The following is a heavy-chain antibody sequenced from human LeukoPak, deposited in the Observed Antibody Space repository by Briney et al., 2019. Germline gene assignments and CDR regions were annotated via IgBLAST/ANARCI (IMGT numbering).Heavy chain of an antibody. Sequence: SETLSLTCAVYGGSFSGYYWSWIRQPQGKGLEWIGEINHSGSTNYNPSLKSRVTISVDTSKNQFSLKLSSVTAADTAVYYCARVLCRGIAARGNWFDTWGQGTLVTVSS. CDR2: INHSGST. CDR3: ARVLCRGIAARGNWFDT. V-gene: IGHV4-34*01. CDR1: GGSFSGYY. J-gene: IGHJ5*02. D-gene: IGHD6-6*01.